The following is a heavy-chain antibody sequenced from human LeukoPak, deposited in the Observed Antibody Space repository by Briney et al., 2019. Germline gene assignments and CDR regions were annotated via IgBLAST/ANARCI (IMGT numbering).Heavy chain of an antibody. CDR3: IVFGDSNH. J-gene: IGHJ5*02. Sequence: GGSLRLSCAASGFTFSSYAMHWVRQAPGKGLEWVAVISYDGSNKYYADSVKGRFTISRDTSKNTLYLQINSLRVEDTAVYYCIVFGDSNHWGQGTLVTVSS. CDR1: GFTFSSYA. D-gene: IGHD4-17*01. CDR2: ISYDGSNK. V-gene: IGHV3-30*14.